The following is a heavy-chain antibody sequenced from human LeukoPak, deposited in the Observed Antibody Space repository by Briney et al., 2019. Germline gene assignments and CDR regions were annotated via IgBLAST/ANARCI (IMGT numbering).Heavy chain of an antibody. J-gene: IGHJ4*02. D-gene: IGHD6-13*01. Sequence: AGGSLRLSCAASGFTFSSYAMSWVRQAPGKGLEWVSAISGSGGSTYYADSVKGRFTISRDNSTNTLYLQMDSLRAEDTAVYYCAKDLEISNSYYSPFEYWGQGTLVTVSS. CDR1: GFTFSSYA. CDR3: AKDLEISNSYYSPFEY. CDR2: ISGSGGST. V-gene: IGHV3-23*01.